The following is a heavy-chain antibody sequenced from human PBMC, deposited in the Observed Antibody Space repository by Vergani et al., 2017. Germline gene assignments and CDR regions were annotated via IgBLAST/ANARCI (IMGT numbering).Heavy chain of an antibody. V-gene: IGHV3-9*01. CDR2: ISWNSGSI. Sequence: EVQLVESGGGLVQPGRSLRLSCAASGFTFDDYAMHWVRQAPGEGLEWVSGISWNSGSIGYADSVKGRLTISRDNAKNSLYLQMNSLRAEDTAVYYCAKDRGGRATTGYFDLGGGGTLVTVSS. J-gene: IGHJ2*01. D-gene: IGHD4-17*01. CDR3: AKDRGGRATTGYFDL. CDR1: GFTFDDYA.